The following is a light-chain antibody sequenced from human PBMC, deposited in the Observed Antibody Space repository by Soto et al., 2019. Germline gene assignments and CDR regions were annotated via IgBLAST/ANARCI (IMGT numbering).Light chain of an antibody. CDR2: SNN. CDR3: AAWDDSLNGVI. CDR1: SSNIGSDT. Sequence: QPVLTQSPSASGTPGQRVTISCSGSSSNIGSDTVNWYQQLPGTAPKLLIYSNNQRPSGVPDRFSASKSGTSASLAISGLQSEDEADYYCAAWDDSLNGVIFGGGTKLTVL. V-gene: IGLV1-44*01. J-gene: IGLJ2*01.